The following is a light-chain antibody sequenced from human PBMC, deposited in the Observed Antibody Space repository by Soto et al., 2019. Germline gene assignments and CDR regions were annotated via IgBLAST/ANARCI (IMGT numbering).Light chain of an antibody. CDR1: QSISSW. CDR3: QQYGGMWT. J-gene: IGKJ1*01. V-gene: IGKV1-5*01. Sequence: DIQMTQSPSTLSASVGDRVTITCRASQSISSWLAWYQQKPGKAPKLLIYDASSLESGVPSRFSGSGSGTEFTLTISSLPPDDFATYYCQQYGGMWTLGQGTKVDIK. CDR2: DAS.